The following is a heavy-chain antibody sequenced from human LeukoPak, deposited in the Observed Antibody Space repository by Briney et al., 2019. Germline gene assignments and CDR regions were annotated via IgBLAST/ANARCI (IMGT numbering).Heavy chain of an antibody. V-gene: IGHV3-23*01. J-gene: IGHJ3*02. CDR2: LGDSGGST. D-gene: IGHD2-15*01. CDR3: ARAQSQRGGASDI. CDR1: GFPFSSYA. Sequence: GSLRLSCVASGFPFSSYAMSWVRQAPGKGLEWVSSLGDSGGSTYYTDSLKGRFIISRDNSKNTLFLQLNSLRAEDTAVYYCARAQSQRGGASDIWGQGTMVTVSS.